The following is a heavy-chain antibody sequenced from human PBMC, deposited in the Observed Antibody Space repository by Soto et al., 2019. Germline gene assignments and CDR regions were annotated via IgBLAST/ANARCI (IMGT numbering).Heavy chain of an antibody. D-gene: IGHD1-7*01. CDR3: ARYVNWNYESGWFDP. J-gene: IGHJ5*02. CDR1: GGSISSYY. V-gene: IGHV4-59*08. Sequence: PSETLSLTCTVSGGSISSYYWSWIRQPPGKGLEWIGYIYYSGSTNYNPSLKSRVTISVDTSKNQFSLKLSSVTAADTAVYYCARYVNWNYESGWFDPWGQGTLVTVSS. CDR2: IYYSGST.